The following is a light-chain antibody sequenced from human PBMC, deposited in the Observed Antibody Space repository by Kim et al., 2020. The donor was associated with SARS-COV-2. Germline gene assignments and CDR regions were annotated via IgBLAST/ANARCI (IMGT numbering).Light chain of an antibody. V-gene: IGKV3-11*01. CDR2: DAS. CDR1: QSVSRS. Sequence: EIVLTQSPATLSLSPGERATLSCRASQSVSRSLAWYQQRLGQAPRLLIYDASNRATGTPARFSGSGSGTDFTLTIRSLEPEDFAVYYFRLRSNWWTFGQGTRLDIK. J-gene: IGKJ1*01. CDR3: RLRSNWWT.